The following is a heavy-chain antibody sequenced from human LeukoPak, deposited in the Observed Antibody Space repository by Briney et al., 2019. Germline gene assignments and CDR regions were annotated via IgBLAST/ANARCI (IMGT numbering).Heavy chain of an antibody. CDR1: GYSISSGYY. CDR2: IYHSGST. V-gene: IGHV4-38-2*01. CDR3: ARPYYDFWSGYFLY. Sequence: SETLSLTCAVSGYSISSGYYWGWIRPPPGKGLEWIGIIYHSGSTYYNPSLKSRVTISVDTSKNQFSLKLSSVTAADTAVYYCARPYYDFWSGYFLYWGQGTLVTVSS. D-gene: IGHD3-3*01. J-gene: IGHJ4*02.